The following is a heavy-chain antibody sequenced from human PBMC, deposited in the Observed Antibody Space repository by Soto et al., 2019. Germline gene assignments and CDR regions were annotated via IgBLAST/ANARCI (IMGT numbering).Heavy chain of an antibody. Sequence: ASVKVSCKASGYTFTSYDINWVRQATGQGLEWMGWMNPNSGNTGHAQKFQGRVTMTRNTSISTAYMELSSLRSEDTAVYYCARATESSSWLYYYYYMDVWGKGTTVTVSS. D-gene: IGHD6-13*01. CDR1: GYTFTSYD. V-gene: IGHV1-8*01. J-gene: IGHJ6*03. CDR2: MNPNSGNT. CDR3: ARATESSSWLYYYYYMDV.